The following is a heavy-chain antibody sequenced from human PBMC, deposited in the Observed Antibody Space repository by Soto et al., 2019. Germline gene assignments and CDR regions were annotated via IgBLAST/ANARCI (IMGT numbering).Heavy chain of an antibody. CDR2: IIPIFGTA. V-gene: IGHV1-69*12. J-gene: IGHJ6*02. Sequence: QVQLVQSGAEVKKPGSSVKVSCKASGGTFSSYAISWVRQAPGQGLEWMGGIIPIFGTANYAQKFQGRVTITADESTSTAYMELSSLRSEDTAVYYCASIVATINYYYYGMDVWGQGTTVTVSS. CDR3: ASIVATINYYYYGMDV. CDR1: GGTFSSYA. D-gene: IGHD5-12*01.